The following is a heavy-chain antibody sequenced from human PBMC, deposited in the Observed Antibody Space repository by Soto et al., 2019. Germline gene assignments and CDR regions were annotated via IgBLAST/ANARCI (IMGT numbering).Heavy chain of an antibody. CDR2: IYYSGST. Sequence: SETLSLTCTVSGDSISIGGYYWSWIRQHPGKGLEWIGYIYYSGSTYYNPSLKSRVTISVDTSKNQFSLKLSSVTAAATAVYYCEEGEVVFVYFFAYGGQGTLVTVS. V-gene: IGHV4-31*03. CDR1: GDSISIGGYY. CDR3: EEGEVVFVYFFAY. J-gene: IGHJ4*02. D-gene: IGHD3-22*01.